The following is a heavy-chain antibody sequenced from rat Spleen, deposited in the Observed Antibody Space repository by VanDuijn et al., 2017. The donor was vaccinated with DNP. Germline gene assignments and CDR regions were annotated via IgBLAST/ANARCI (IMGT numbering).Heavy chain of an antibody. Sequence: EVQLVESGGGLVQPGGSMKLSCAASGFTFSSFPMAWVRQAPTKGLEWVATISYDGSRTYYRDSVKGRFTISRDNAKSTLYLQMDSLRSEDTATYYCARHYGGRRYYAMDAWGQGTSVTVSS. D-gene: IGHD1-11*01. J-gene: IGHJ4*01. CDR1: GFTFSSFP. V-gene: IGHV5-29*01. CDR3: ARHYGGRRYYAMDA. CDR2: ISYDGSRT.